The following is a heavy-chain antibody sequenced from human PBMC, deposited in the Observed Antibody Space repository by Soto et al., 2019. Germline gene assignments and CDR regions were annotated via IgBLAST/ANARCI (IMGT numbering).Heavy chain of an antibody. V-gene: IGHV4-59*01. J-gene: IGHJ4*02. Sequence: QVQLQESGPGLVRPAETLSLICSVSTDSIRTYSWTWIRQSPGKGLEWIGYVYHTGRTEYNPSLESRVTISIDMSKKQFSLQLTSVTAADTDVYFCARDDTTGLLEFWGQGTLVTVSS. CDR3: ARDDTTGLLEF. CDR2: VYHTGRT. CDR1: TDSIRTYS.